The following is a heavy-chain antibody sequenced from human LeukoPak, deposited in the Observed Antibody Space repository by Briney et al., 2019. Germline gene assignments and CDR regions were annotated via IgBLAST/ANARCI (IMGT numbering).Heavy chain of an antibody. CDR3: AREAWRLQEYYFDY. J-gene: IGHJ4*02. Sequence: PGGSLRLSCAASGFTFSSYGMHWVRQAPGKGLEWVAVIWYDGSNKYYADSVKGRFTISRDNSKNTLYLQMNSLRAEDTAVNYCAREAWRLQEYYFDYWGQGTLVTVSS. D-gene: IGHD4-4*01. V-gene: IGHV3-33*01. CDR1: GFTFSSYG. CDR2: IWYDGSNK.